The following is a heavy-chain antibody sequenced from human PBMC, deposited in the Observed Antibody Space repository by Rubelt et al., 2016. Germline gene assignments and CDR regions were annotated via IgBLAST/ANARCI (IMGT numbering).Heavy chain of an antibody. CDR3: AKDRYSSSWANWFDP. V-gene: IGHV3-9*01. D-gene: IGHD6-13*01. Sequence: GKGLEWVSGISWNSGSIGYADSVKGRFTISRDNAKNSLYLQMNSLRAEDTALYYCAKDRYSSSWANWFDPWGQGTLVTVSS. CDR2: ISWNSGSI. J-gene: IGHJ5*02.